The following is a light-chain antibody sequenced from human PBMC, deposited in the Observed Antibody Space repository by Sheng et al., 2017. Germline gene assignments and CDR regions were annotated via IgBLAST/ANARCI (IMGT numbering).Light chain of an antibody. V-gene: IGKV1-NL1*01. Sequence: DIQMTQSPSSLSASLGDRVTINCRASEDIRNSLAWYQQKPGKAPKLLLYAVSTLETGVSSRFSGSGYGTHFTLTISGLQPEDFATYSCQHYYGVPWTFGQGTKV. CDR3: QHYYGVPWT. CDR1: EDIRNS. CDR2: AVS. J-gene: IGKJ1*01.